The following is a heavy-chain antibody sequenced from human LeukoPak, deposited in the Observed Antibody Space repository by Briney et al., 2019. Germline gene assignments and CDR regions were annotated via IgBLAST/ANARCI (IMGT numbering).Heavy chain of an antibody. CDR2: INHSGST. Sequence: SETLSLTCAVYGGSFSGYYWSWIRQPPGKGLEWIGEINHSGSTNYNPSLKSRVTISVDTSKNQFSLKLSSVTAADTAVYYCARGAAAGFDYWGQGTLVTVSS. CDR1: GGSFSGYY. CDR3: ARGAAAGFDY. V-gene: IGHV4-34*01. D-gene: IGHD6-13*01. J-gene: IGHJ4*02.